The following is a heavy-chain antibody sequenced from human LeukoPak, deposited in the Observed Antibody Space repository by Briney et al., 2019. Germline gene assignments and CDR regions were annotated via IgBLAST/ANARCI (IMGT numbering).Heavy chain of an antibody. V-gene: IGHV1-2*02. Sequence: ASVKVSFKASGYTFTGHYMHWVRQAPGQGLEWMAWINPNSGGTDYAQKFQGRVTMTRDTSISTAYMELSSLRSDDTAIYYCARGSPIVATTPRGFDYWGQGTLVTVSS. CDR1: GYTFTGHY. J-gene: IGHJ4*02. CDR3: ARGSPIVATTPRGFDY. D-gene: IGHD5-12*01. CDR2: INPNSGGT.